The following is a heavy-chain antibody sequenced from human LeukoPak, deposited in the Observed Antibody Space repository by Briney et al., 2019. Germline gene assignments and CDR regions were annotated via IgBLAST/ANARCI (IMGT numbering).Heavy chain of an antibody. D-gene: IGHD3-3*01. V-gene: IGHV3-7*01. CDR1: GFTFSSYW. CDR2: IKQDGSEK. Sequence: PGGSLRLSCAASGFTFSSYWMSWVRQAPGKGLEWVANIKQDGSEKYYVDSVKGRFTISTDNAKNSLYLQMNSLRAEDTSVYYCARYYFWSVYDAFDIWGQGTMVTVSS. CDR3: ARYYFWSVYDAFDI. J-gene: IGHJ3*02.